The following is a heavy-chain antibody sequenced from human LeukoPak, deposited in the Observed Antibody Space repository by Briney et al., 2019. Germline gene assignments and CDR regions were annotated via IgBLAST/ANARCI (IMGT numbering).Heavy chain of an antibody. D-gene: IGHD3-9*01. V-gene: IGHV3-48*04. CDR2: ISSSSSTI. CDR3: ARELYDILTGYPHFDY. Sequence: GGSLRLSCVASGFTFSSYTMNRVRQAPGKGLEWVSYISSSSSTIYYADSVKGRFTISRDNAKNSLYLQMNSLRAEDTAVYYCARELYDILTGYPHFDYWGQGTLVTVSS. J-gene: IGHJ4*02. CDR1: GFTFSSYT.